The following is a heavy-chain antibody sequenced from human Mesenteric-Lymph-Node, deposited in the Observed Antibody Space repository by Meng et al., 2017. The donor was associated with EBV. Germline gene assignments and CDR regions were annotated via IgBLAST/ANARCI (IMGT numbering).Heavy chain of an antibody. CDR3: AMSRAGHWNLLDN. CDR2: TIPIFGTP. V-gene: IGHV1-69*01. CDR1: GGAFRSYG. D-gene: IGHD1-1*01. Sequence: QVQLVQSGAEVKKPGSSVKVSCMASGGAFRSYGVSWVRQAPGQGLEWMGGTIPIFGTPHFAQKFQGRVTISTDESTSTAYMELNSLTSEDTAVYYCAMSRAGHWNLLDNWGQGTLVTVSS. J-gene: IGHJ4*02.